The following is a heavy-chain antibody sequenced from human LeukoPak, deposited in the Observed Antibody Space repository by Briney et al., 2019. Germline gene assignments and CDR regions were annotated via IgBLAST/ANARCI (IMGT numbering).Heavy chain of an antibody. D-gene: IGHD2-2*01. CDR2: IYHSGAT. J-gene: IGHJ6*03. CDR1: DFSITNAYY. CDR3: ARGRRSIVVVPAARRGYYYMDV. V-gene: IGHV4-38-2*02. Sequence: SETLSLTCSVSDFSITNAYYWGWIRQPPGRGLEYLGNIYHSGATYYNPSLKSRVTISVDTSKNQFSLKLSSVTAADTAVYYCARGRRSIVVVPAARRGYYYMDVWGNGTTVTVSS.